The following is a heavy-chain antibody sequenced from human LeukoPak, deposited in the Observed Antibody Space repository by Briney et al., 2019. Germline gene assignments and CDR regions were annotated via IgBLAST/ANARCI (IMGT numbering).Heavy chain of an antibody. Sequence: ASVKVSCKASGYTFTGYYMHWVRQAPGQGLEWMGWINPNSGGTNYAQKFQGRVTMTRDTSISTAYMELSRLRSDDTAVYYCARIATEVNCSSTSCYFSDWFDPWGQGTLVTVSS. D-gene: IGHD2-2*01. CDR1: GYTFTGYY. CDR3: ARIATEVNCSSTSCYFSDWFDP. V-gene: IGHV1-2*02. J-gene: IGHJ5*02. CDR2: INPNSGGT.